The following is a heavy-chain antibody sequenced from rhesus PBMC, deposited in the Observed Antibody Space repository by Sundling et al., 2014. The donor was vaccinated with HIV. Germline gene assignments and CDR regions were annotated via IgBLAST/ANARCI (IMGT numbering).Heavy chain of an antibody. CDR3: AREGGYTWNRHTFDL. Sequence: QVQLQGSGPGLVKPSETLSLTCVVSGYSISSGYGWSWVRQSPGKGLEWIGYIGANGDNTNYNPSLKSRVTISKDTSQNQFSLKLRSVTAADTAVYYCAREGGYTWNRHTFDLWGPGTPITISS. J-gene: IGHJ2*01. CDR2: IGANGDNT. D-gene: IGHD1-32*01. CDR1: GYSISSGYG. V-gene: IGHV4-127*01.